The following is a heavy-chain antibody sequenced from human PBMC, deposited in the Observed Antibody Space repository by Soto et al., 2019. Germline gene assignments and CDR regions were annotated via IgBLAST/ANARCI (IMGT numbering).Heavy chain of an antibody. CDR3: ATETEYYDILTGYYKERYYGMDV. Sequence: ASVKVSCKASGYTFTSYYMHWVLQAPGQGLEWMGIINPSGGSTSYAQKFQGRVTMTRDTSTSTVYMELSSLRSEDTAVYYCATETEYYDILTGYYKERYYGMDVWGQGTTVTVSS. V-gene: IGHV1-46*01. CDR2: INPSGGST. J-gene: IGHJ6*02. CDR1: GYTFTSYY. D-gene: IGHD3-9*01.